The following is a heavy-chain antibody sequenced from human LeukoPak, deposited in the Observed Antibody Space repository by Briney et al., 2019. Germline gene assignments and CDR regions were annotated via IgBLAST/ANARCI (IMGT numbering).Heavy chain of an antibody. CDR3: AKGYWYFDL. CDR1: GYRFTDYW. Sequence: GESLKISRKGSGYRFTDYWIGWVRQMPGKGLEWMGIIYPSDSDTKYSPSFQGQVTISVDKSISTAYLQWSSLKTSDSAMYYCAKGYWYFDLWGRGTLLTVSS. CDR2: IYPSDSDT. J-gene: IGHJ2*01. V-gene: IGHV5-51*01.